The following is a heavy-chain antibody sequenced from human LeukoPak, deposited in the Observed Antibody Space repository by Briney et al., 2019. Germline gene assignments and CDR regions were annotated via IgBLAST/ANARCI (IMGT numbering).Heavy chain of an antibody. D-gene: IGHD4-17*01. CDR3: AREITVTRPFDY. J-gene: IGHJ4*02. CDR1: NGSISSYY. V-gene: IGHV4-4*07. CDR2: ISASGST. Sequence: PSETLSLTGTVSNGSISSYYWSWVRQPARKGLEWIGRISASGSTNYNPSLKSRVTMSLDTSKNQFSLKLSSVTAADTAVYYCAREITVTRPFDYWGPGTLVTVSS.